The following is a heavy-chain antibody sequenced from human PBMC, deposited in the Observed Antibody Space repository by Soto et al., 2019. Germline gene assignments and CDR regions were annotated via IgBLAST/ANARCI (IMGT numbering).Heavy chain of an antibody. Sequence: EVQLLESGGGLVQPGGSLRLSCSTSGFTFSTYAMNWVRLAPGKGLEWVPALSGSGGTSYNAVSVRGRFTISRDNSKNTQFVQMNSLRAEDTGLYYCAKQRAGYGSGSDTYYFDFWGQGTLVTVSS. CDR1: GFTFSTYA. CDR2: LSGSGGTS. CDR3: AKQRAGYGSGSDTYYFDF. J-gene: IGHJ4*02. V-gene: IGHV3-23*01. D-gene: IGHD3-10*01.